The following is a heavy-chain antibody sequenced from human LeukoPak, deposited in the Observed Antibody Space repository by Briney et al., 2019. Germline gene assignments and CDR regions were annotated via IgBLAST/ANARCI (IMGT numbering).Heavy chain of an antibody. D-gene: IGHD1-7*01. Sequence: ASVKVSFKASGGTFSSYAISWVRQSPGQGLEWMGRIIPILGIANYAQKFQGRVTITTDESTSTAYMELSSLRSEDTAVYYCARQTTETFDYWGQGTLVTVSS. CDR2: IIPILGIA. J-gene: IGHJ4*02. CDR1: GGTFSSYA. CDR3: ARQTTETFDY. V-gene: IGHV1-69*04.